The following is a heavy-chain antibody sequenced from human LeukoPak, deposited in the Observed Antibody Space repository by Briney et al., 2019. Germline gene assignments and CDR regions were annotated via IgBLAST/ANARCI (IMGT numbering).Heavy chain of an antibody. V-gene: IGHV1-3*01. CDR3: ARTKITIFGVPHAPFDY. D-gene: IGHD3-3*01. CDR2: SNAGNGNT. CDR1: GYTVTIYA. J-gene: IGHJ4*02. Sequence: ASVTVSFKASGYTVTIYAMHWVRQAPGQTLEWMGGSNAGNGNTKYSQKFQGRVTITRDTSASTAYMELSSLSSEDTAVYSCARTKITIFGVPHAPFDYWGQGTLVPVSS.